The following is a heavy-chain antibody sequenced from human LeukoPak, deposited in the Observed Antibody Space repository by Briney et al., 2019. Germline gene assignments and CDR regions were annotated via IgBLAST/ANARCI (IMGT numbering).Heavy chain of an antibody. CDR3: AKYGSYRPVYYGMDV. CDR2: MSGSGGST. J-gene: IGHJ6*02. CDR1: GVTFSSYA. Sequence: GGSLRLSCAASGVTFSSYAMSWVRQAPGKGLEWVAAMSGSGGSTYYADSVKGRFTISRDNSKNTLYLQMNSLRAEDTAVYYCAKYGSYRPVYYGMDVWGQGTTVTVSS. V-gene: IGHV3-23*01. D-gene: IGHD1-26*01.